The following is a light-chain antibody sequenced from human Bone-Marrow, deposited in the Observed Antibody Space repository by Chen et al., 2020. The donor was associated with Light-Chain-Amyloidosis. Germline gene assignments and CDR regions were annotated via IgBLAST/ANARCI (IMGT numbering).Light chain of an antibody. CDR2: EVT. CDR1: SSDVGGDNH. V-gene: IGLV2-14*01. Sequence: QSALTQPASVCGSPGQSITISCTGTSSDVGGDNHVSWYQQHPDKAPKLMIYEVTNRPSWVPDRFSGSKSDHTASLTISGLQTEDEADYFCSSYTITNTLVFGSGTRVTVL. CDR3: SSYTITNTLV. J-gene: IGLJ1*01.